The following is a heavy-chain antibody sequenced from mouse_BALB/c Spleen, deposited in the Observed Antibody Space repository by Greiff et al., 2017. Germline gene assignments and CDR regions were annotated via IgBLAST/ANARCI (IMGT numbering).Heavy chain of an antibody. D-gene: IGHD2-1*01. CDR1: GFTFSSYA. V-gene: IGHV5-9-3*01. Sequence: EVKLMESGGGLVKPGGSLKLSCAASGFTFSSYAMSWVRQTPEKRLEWVATISSGGSYTYYPDTVKGRFTISRDNAKNTLYLQMSSLKSEDTAMYYCARQHGNYVGAMDYWGQGTSVTVSS. J-gene: IGHJ4*01. CDR3: ARQHGNYVGAMDY. CDR2: ISSGGSYT.